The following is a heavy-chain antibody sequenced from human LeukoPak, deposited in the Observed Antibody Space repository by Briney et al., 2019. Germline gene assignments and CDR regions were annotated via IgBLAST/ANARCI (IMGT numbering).Heavy chain of an antibody. Sequence: GESLRISCKGSGYTFSSYWIGWVRQMPGKGLEWMGIIYPGDSDTRYSPSFQGQVTISADKSISTAYLQWSSLKASDTAMYYCARHGTGRWLPQWEVDYWGQGTLVTVSS. J-gene: IGHJ4*02. CDR1: GYTFSSYW. CDR2: IYPGDSDT. D-gene: IGHD5-24*01. V-gene: IGHV5-51*01. CDR3: ARHGTGRWLPQWEVDY.